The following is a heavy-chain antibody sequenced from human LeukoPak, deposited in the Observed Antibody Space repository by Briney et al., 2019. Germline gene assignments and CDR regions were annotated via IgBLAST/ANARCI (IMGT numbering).Heavy chain of an antibody. CDR2: INHSGGT. V-gene: IGHV4-34*09. CDR3: ARGNLDSSGYYCD. D-gene: IGHD3-22*01. Sequence: PSETLSLTCAVYGGSFSGYYWSWIRQPPGKGLEWIGEINHSGGTNYNPSLKSRVTISVDTSKNQFSLKLSSVTAADTAVYYCARGNLDSSGYYCDWGQGTLVTVSS. J-gene: IGHJ4*02. CDR1: GGSFSGYY.